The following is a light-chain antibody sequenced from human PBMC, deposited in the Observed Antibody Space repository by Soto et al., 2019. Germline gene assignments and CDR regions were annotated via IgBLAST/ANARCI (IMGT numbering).Light chain of an antibody. V-gene: IGLV1-40*01. J-gene: IGLJ2*01. CDR3: QSYDNSLGGVV. CDR2: GNS. Sequence: QSVLTQPPSVSGAPGQRVTISCTGSSSNIGAVYDVHWYQQLPGRAPKLLIYGNSNRPSGVPDRFPGSKSGSSASLAITGLQAEDEAHYHCQSYDNSLGGVVFGGGTKLTVL. CDR1: SSNIGAVYD.